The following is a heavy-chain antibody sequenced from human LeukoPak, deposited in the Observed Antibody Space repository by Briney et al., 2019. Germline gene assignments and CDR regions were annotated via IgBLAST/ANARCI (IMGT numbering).Heavy chain of an antibody. D-gene: IGHD2-8*01. V-gene: IGHV3-23*01. CDR1: GFTFSTHA. CDR2: MSTSRSST. CDR3: ATNIDGVYY. J-gene: IGHJ4*02. Sequence: GESLRLSCAPSGFTFSTHAMNELRQAPGKGLEWVSSMSTSRSSTYYADSVKGRFTISRDNSKSTLYLQMNSLRAEETAVYYCATNIDGVYYWGQGTLVIVSS.